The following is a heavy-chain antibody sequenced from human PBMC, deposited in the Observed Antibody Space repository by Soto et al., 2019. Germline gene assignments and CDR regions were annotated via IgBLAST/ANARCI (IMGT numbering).Heavy chain of an antibody. V-gene: IGHV5-51*01. CDR3: ARQYCTSTSCYLDP. J-gene: IGHJ5*02. Sequence: GESLNISCKGSGYSCTTHWIGWVRQMPGKGLEWMGIIYPGDSDTRYSPSFQGQVTMSADNSISTAYLQWSSLKASDTAMYYCARQYCTSTSCYLDPWGQGTLVTVSS. CDR1: GYSCTTHW. CDR2: IYPGDSDT. D-gene: IGHD2-2*01.